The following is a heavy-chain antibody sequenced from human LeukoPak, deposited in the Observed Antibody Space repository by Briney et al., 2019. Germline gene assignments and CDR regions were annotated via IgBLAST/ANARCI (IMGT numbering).Heavy chain of an antibody. J-gene: IGHJ3*02. D-gene: IGHD1-26*01. CDR1: GGSISSYY. V-gene: IGHV4-59*01. Sequence: SETLSLTCTVSGGSISSYYWSWIRQPPGKGLEWIGYIYYSGSTNYNPSVKSRVTMSVDTSKNQFSLKLNSVTAADTAVYYCATLWRLGASTGEAFDIWGQGTMVTVSS. CDR3: ATLWRLGASTGEAFDI. CDR2: IYYSGST.